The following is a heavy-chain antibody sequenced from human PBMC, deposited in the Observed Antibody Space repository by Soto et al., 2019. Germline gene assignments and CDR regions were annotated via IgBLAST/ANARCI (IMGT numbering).Heavy chain of an antibody. CDR1: GYTFTSYG. J-gene: IGHJ3*02. Sequence: QVQLVQSGAEVKKPGASVKVSCKASGYTFTSYGISWVRQAPGQGLEWMGWISAYNGNTNYAQKLQGRVTMTTDTSTSKAYMELSSLRSDDTAVYYCAQAYYDFWSGYLDAFDIWGQGTMVTVSS. D-gene: IGHD3-3*01. CDR3: AQAYYDFWSGYLDAFDI. V-gene: IGHV1-18*01. CDR2: ISAYNGNT.